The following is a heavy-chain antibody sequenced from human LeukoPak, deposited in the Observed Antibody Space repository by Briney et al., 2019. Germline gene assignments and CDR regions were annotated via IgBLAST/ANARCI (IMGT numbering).Heavy chain of an antibody. J-gene: IGHJ4*02. CDR2: ISWNSGSI. Sequence: PGRSLRLSCAASGFTFDDYAMHWVRQAPGKGLEWVSGISWNSGSIGYADSVKGRFTISRDNAKNSLYLQMNSLRAEDTALYYCAKSLGMYSGSYYGYWGQGTLVTVSS. CDR3: AKSLGMYSGSYYGY. V-gene: IGHV3-9*01. D-gene: IGHD1-26*01. CDR1: GFTFDDYA.